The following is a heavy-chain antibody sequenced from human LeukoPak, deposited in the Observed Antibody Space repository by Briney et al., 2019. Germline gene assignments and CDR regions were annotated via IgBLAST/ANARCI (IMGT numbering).Heavy chain of an antibody. D-gene: IGHD6-25*01. V-gene: IGHV3-23*01. Sequence: GGSLRLSCVVSGFTFDDYAMHWVRQAPGKGLEWVSGISGSGGSTYYADSVKGRFTISRDSSKNTLYLQMNSLRAEDTAVYYCAKNSGWEVLSNYFDYWGQGTLVTVSS. CDR1: GFTFDDYA. CDR3: AKNSGWEVLSNYFDY. CDR2: ISGSGGST. J-gene: IGHJ4*02.